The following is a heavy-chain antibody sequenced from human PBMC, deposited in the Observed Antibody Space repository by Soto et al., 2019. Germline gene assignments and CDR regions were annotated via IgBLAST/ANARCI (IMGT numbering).Heavy chain of an antibody. Sequence: SVKVSCKASGSGFINSVIQWVLQAHGQRLEWIGWIVVASGQTNYAQNFRGRVAITRDTSTATAYIELTGLTSEDTAVYFCSADRPDIGVGWWVWGQGTTVTVSS. J-gene: IGHJ6*02. CDR3: SADRPDIGVGWWV. CDR1: GSGFINSV. D-gene: IGHD2-15*01. CDR2: IVVASGQT. V-gene: IGHV1-58*02.